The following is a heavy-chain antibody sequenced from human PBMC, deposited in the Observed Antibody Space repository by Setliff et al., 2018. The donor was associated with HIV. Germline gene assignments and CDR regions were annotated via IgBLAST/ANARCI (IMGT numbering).Heavy chain of an antibody. J-gene: IGHJ4*02. V-gene: IGHV1-3*03. CDR3: ARERDSNGYQFDY. CDR1: GFPFSNYA. D-gene: IGHD3-22*01. CDR2: INVDSGNT. Sequence: GASVKVSCKASGFPFSNYAIHWVRQAPGQRLEWMGWINVDSGNTKYLQDLQGRVTITSDTSATTAYMEVSNLRSEDMAVYYCARERDSNGYQFDYWGQGTLVTV.